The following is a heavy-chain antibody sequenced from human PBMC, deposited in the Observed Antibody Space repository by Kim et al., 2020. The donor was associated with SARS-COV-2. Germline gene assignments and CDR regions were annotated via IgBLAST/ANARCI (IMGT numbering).Heavy chain of an antibody. J-gene: IGHJ4*02. Sequence: GRLTIARDNVKNYMYLQMNSLRAEDTAVYYCARGLRRYDILPGLDGPFDYWGQGTLVTVSS. V-gene: IGHV3-11*04. D-gene: IGHD3-9*01. CDR3: ARGLRRYDILPGLDGPFDY.